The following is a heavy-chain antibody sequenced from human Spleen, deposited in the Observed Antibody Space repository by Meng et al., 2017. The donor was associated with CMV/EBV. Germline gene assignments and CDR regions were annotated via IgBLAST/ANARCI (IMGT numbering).Heavy chain of an antibody. V-gene: IGHV4-4*07. Sequence: QARLQESGPGLVKPSETLSLTCTVSGGSISSYYWSWIRQPAGKGLEWIGRIYTSGSTNYNPSLKSRVTMSVDTSKNQFSLKLSSVTAADTAVYYCAGDIVVVPAVPLGYWGQGTLVTVSS. CDR1: GGSISSYY. CDR3: AGDIVVVPAVPLGY. J-gene: IGHJ4*02. CDR2: IYTSGST. D-gene: IGHD2-2*01.